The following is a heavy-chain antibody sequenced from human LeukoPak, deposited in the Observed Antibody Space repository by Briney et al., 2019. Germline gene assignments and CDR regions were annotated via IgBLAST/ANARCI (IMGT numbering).Heavy chain of an antibody. CDR3: ARGFNYGYYLD. Sequence: GGSLRLSCTASGFTFSNFWMGWVRQAPGSGLEWVSVIYSGGTTYYADSVKGRFTISRDNSKNTLYLQMNSLRAEDTAVYYCARGFNYGYYLDWGQGTLVTVSS. V-gene: IGHV3-53*01. CDR1: GFTFSNFW. J-gene: IGHJ4*02. CDR2: IYSGGTT. D-gene: IGHD5-18*01.